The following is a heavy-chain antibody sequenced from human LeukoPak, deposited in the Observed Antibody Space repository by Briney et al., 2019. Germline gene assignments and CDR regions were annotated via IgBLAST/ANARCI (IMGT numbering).Heavy chain of an antibody. V-gene: IGHV3-30-3*01. CDR1: GFTFSSYA. CDR2: ISYDGSNK. Sequence: GGSLRLSCAASGFTFSSYAMHWVRQAPGKGLEWVAVISYDGSNKYYADSVKGRFTISRDNSKNTLYLQMNSLRAEDTAVYYCAASSGGSCYDYWGQGTLVTVSS. J-gene: IGHJ4*02. CDR3: AASSGGSCYDY. D-gene: IGHD2-15*01.